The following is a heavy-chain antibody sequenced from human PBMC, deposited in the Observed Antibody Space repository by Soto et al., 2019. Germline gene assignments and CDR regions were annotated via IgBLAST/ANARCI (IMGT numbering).Heavy chain of an antibody. J-gene: IGHJ5*02. V-gene: IGHV4-31*09. CDR2: IYYSGST. Sequence: LSLTCTVSGGSISSGGYYWSWIRQHPGKGLEWIGYIYYSGSTYYNPSLKSRVTISVDRSENQFSLKLTSVTAADTAVYYCVRESTTSGPNWFDTWGPGILVTVSS. CDR3: VRESTTSGPNWFDT. D-gene: IGHD1-1*01. CDR1: GGSISSGGYY.